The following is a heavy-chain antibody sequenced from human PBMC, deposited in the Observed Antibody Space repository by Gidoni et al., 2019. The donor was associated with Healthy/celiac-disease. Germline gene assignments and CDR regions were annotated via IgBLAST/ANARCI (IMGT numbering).Heavy chain of an antibody. CDR3: ARGGDYDSSAFDI. CDR1: GGTFSSYA. D-gene: IGHD3-22*01. Sequence: QVQLVQSGAEVKKPGSSVKVSCTASGGTFSSYAISWVRQAPGQGLEWMGRIIPILGIANYAQKFQGRVTITADKSTSTAYMELSSLRSEDTAEYYCARGGDYDSSAFDIWGQGTMVTVSS. CDR2: IIPILGIA. J-gene: IGHJ3*02. V-gene: IGHV1-69*04.